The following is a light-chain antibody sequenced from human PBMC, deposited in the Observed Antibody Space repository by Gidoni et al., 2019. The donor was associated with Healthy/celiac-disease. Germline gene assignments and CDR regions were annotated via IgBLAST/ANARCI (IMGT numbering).Light chain of an antibody. CDR2: GNS. Sequence: QSVLTQPPSLSCAPGQRVTISCTGSSSNIGAGYDVPRYQQLPGTAPKLLIYGNSNRPSGVPDRFSGSKSGTSASLAITGLQAEDEADYYCQTYDSSLSGVVFGGGTELTVL. CDR3: QTYDSSLSGVV. V-gene: IGLV1-40*01. CDR1: SSNIGAGYD. J-gene: IGLJ2*01.